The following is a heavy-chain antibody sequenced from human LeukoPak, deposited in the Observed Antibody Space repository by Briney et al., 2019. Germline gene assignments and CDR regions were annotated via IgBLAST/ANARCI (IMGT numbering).Heavy chain of an antibody. CDR3: ARGVSSSLDGGQYFDY. CDR2: IWYNGSNK. Sequence: GGSLRLSCAASGFTFSSHSMKWVRQAPGKGLEWVAVIWYNGSNKYYADSVKGRFTISRDNSKNTLYLQMNSLRAEDTAVYYCARGVSSSLDGGQYFDYWGQGTLVTVSS. CDR1: GFTFSSHS. J-gene: IGHJ4*02. D-gene: IGHD6-6*01. V-gene: IGHV3-33*08.